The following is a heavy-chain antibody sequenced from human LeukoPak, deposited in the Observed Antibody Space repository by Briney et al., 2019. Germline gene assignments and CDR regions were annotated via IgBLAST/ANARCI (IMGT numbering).Heavy chain of an antibody. Sequence: GGALRHSCAASGFIFIISDMHWVRQAPGQGLQWVAFISYDGSKKHCADSVQGRCTISRDNSKNTLSLQLNSLRPDDTAVFYCSQGLLSWGQGTLLTVAA. CDR2: ISYDGSKK. CDR1: GFIFIISD. J-gene: IGHJ5*02. CDR3: SQGLLS. V-gene: IGHV3-30*02.